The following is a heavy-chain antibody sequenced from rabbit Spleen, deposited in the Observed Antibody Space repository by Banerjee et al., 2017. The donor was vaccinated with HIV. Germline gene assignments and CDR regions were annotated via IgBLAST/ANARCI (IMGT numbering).Heavy chain of an antibody. CDR1: GVSFSGNSY. D-gene: IGHD1-1*01. Sequence: QSLEESGGDLVKPGASLTLTCIASGVSFSGNSYMCWVRQAPGKGLQWIACINTYTARPVYATWAKGRFTISRTSSTTVTLQMTSLTAADTATYFCARDLVSIIGWNFNLWGPGTLVTVS. V-gene: IGHV1S40*01. CDR2: INTYTARP. CDR3: ARDLVSIIGWNFNL. J-gene: IGHJ4*01.